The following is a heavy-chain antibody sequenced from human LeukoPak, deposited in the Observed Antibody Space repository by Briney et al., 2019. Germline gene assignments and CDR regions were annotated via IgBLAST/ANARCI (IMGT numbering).Heavy chain of an antibody. Sequence: SETLSLTCADYGGSFSGYYWSWIRQPPGKGLEWIGEINHSGSTNYNPSLKSRVTISVDTSKNQFSLKLSSVAAADTAVYYCAKLGYYGSGSYYNGYYYGMDVWGKGTTVTVSS. CDR2: INHSGST. D-gene: IGHD3-10*01. CDR3: AKLGYYGSGSYYNGYYYGMDV. V-gene: IGHV4-34*01. J-gene: IGHJ6*04. CDR1: GGSFSGYY.